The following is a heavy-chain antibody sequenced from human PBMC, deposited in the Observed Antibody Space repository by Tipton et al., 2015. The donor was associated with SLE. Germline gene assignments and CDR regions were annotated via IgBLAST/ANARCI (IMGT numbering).Heavy chain of an antibody. CDR1: GGSISSGGYS. CDR2: IYHSGST. V-gene: IGHV4-30-2*01. Sequence: LRLSCAVSGGSISSGGYSWSWIRQPPGKGLEWIGYIYHSGSTYYNPSLKSRVTISVDRSKNQFSLKLSSVTAAATAVYYCARGVRGTEDYFCGMDVWVQAATVADSS. J-gene: IGHJ6*01. D-gene: IGHD1-14*01. CDR3: ARGVRGTEDYFCGMDV.